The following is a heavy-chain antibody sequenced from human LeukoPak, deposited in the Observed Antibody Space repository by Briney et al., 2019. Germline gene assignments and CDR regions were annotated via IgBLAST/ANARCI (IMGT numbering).Heavy chain of an antibody. V-gene: IGHV3-30*02. CDR1: GFTFNSYG. CDR2: IRYDGSKS. CDR3: AKDWGSGSYFAFDI. Sequence: GGSLRLSCAASGFTFNSYGMHWVRQAPGKGREWVAFIRYDGSKSYFADSVKGRFALSRDNSKNTLYLQMSSLRPEDTAVYFCAKDWGSGSYFAFDIWGQGTMVTVS. D-gene: IGHD1-26*01. J-gene: IGHJ3*02.